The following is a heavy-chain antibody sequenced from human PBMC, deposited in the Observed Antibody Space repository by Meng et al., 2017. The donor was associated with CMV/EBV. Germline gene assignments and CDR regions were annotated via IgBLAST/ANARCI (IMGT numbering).Heavy chain of an antibody. J-gene: IGHJ6*02. CDR3: ARRYLRDIVVVTHYYYSMDV. D-gene: IGHD2-2*01. CDR2: ISSSSSYI. CDR1: GFTFSSYS. Sequence: GESLKISCAASGFTFSSYSMNWVRQAPGKGLEWVSSISSSSSYIYYADSVKGRFTISRDNAKNSLYLQMNSLRAEDTAVYYCARRYLRDIVVVTHYYYSMDVWGQGTTVTVSS. V-gene: IGHV3-21*01.